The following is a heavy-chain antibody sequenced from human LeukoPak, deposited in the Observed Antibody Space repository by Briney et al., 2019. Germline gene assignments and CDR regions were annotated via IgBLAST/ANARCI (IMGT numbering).Heavy chain of an antibody. V-gene: IGHV3-23*01. D-gene: IGHD6-13*01. CDR3: ARCMVLSQGWCNWFDP. CDR2: IRIGGGGT. CDR1: GFDLTTYA. Sequence: GGSLRLSCAASGFDLTTYAMTWVRQAPVKGLEWVSSIRIGGGGTYYADSVKGRFTISRDNSENTLHLQMNNLRVEDTARYFCARCMVLSQGWCNWFDPWGQGTLLTVSS. J-gene: IGHJ5*02.